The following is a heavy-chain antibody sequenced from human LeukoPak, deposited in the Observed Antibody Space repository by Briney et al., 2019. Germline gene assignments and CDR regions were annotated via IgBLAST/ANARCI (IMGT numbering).Heavy chain of an antibody. CDR1: GYTFTGYY. V-gene: IGHV1-2*02. Sequence: ASVKFSCKASGYTFTGYYMHWVRQAPGQGLEWMGWINPNGGGTNYAQKFQGRVTMTRDTSISTAYMELSRLRSDDTAVYYCARGAAGRGTFDIWGQGTMVTVSS. D-gene: IGHD6-13*01. CDR2: INPNGGGT. CDR3: ARGAAGRGTFDI. J-gene: IGHJ3*02.